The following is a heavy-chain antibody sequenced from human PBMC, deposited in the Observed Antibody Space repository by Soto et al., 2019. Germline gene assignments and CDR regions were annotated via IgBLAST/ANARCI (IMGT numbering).Heavy chain of an antibody. V-gene: IGHV4-38-2*02. Sequence: SETLSLTCAVSCYSITSGYFWDWVRQPPGKGLEWIVSMKHRGSIYYKPSLNSRVTMSVDTSKNQLSLKMTSVTAADTAVYYCARDHDTVGSVEYWGQGILVTVSS. CDR3: ARDHDTVGSVEY. CDR1: CYSITSGYF. J-gene: IGHJ4*02. D-gene: IGHD1-1*01. CDR2: MKHRGSI.